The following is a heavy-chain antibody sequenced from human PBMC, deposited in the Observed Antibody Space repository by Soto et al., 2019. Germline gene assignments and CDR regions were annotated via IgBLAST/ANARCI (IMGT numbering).Heavy chain of an antibody. V-gene: IGHV3-53*01. D-gene: IGHD4-17*01. J-gene: IGHJ4*02. CDR3: ARDGSVTPDGDPYFDY. CDR2: IYSGGST. Sequence: EVQLVESGGGLIQPGGSLRLSCAASGFTVSSNYMSWVRQAPGKGLEWVSVIYSGGSTYYEDSVKGRFTISRDNSKNTLYLQMNSLRAEDTAVYYCARDGSVTPDGDPYFDYWGQGTLVTVSS. CDR1: GFTVSSNY.